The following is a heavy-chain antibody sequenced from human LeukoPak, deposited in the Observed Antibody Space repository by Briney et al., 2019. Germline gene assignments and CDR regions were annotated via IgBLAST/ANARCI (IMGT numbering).Heavy chain of an antibody. V-gene: IGHV4-34*01. D-gene: IGHD2-2*01. CDR2: INHSGST. J-gene: IGHJ6*02. Sequence: PSETLSLTCAVYGGSCSGYYWSLIRQPPGKGLEWIGEINHSGSTNYNPSLKSRVTISVDTSKNQFSLKLSSVTAADTAVYYCARALSGYCSSTSCYGNYYYGMDVWGQGTTVTVSS. CDR1: GGSCSGYY. CDR3: ARALSGYCSSTSCYGNYYYGMDV.